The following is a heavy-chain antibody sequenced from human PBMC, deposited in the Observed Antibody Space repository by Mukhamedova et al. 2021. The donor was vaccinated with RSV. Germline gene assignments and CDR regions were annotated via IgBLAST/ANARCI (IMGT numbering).Heavy chain of an antibody. D-gene: IGHD2-8*01. CDR2: TYYRSKWFN. J-gene: IGHJ4*02. Sequence: QSPSRGLEWLGRTYYRSKWFNEYASSVKSRITINPDTSKNQFSLHLKSVTPEDSGVYYCARDPGYCTNGVCYKRTAHYFDYWGQGT. CDR3: ARDPGYCTNGVCYKRTAHYFDY. V-gene: IGHV6-1*01.